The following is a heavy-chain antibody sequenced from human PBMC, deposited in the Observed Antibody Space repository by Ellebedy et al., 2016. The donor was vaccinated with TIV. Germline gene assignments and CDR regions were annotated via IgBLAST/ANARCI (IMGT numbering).Heavy chain of an antibody. V-gene: IGHV3-21*01. J-gene: IGHJ3*02. CDR1: GFFFSDYC. CDR2: ISSGSTYI. CDR3: ARQERGTTRGAFDI. D-gene: IGHD1/OR15-1a*01. Sequence: GGSLRLXCSASGFFFSDYCMNWVRQAPGKGLEWVSSISSGSTYIFYADSVKGRFTISRDNPTDSLYLQMNSLRAEDTAVYYCARQERGTTRGAFDIWGQGTRVTASS.